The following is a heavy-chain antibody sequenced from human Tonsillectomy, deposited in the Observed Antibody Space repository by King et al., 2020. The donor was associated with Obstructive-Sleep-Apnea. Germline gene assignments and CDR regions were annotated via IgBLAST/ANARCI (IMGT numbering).Heavy chain of an antibody. J-gene: IGHJ4*02. CDR1: GFTFSGSA. CDR3: TRTSGWYELDY. Sequence: QLVQSGGGLVQPGGSLKLSCAASGFTFSGSAMHWVRQASGKGLEWGGRIRSKANSYATAYAASVKGRLTISRDDSKNTAYLQMNSLKTEDTAVYYCTRTSGWYELDYWGQGTLVTVSS. V-gene: IGHV3-73*01. CDR2: IRSKANSYAT. D-gene: IGHD6-19*01.